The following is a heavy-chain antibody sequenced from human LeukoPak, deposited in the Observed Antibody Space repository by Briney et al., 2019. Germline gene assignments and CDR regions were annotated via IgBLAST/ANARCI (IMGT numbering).Heavy chain of an antibody. V-gene: IGHV1-2*02. D-gene: IGHD6-19*01. CDR1: GYTFTDYY. Sequence: GASVKISCKASGYTFTDYYMHWVRQAPGQGLEWMGWINPNSDGTKYAKKFQGRVTMTRDTSISTAYMELSRLRSDDTAVYYCARARRASGWYGGGYFQHWGQGTLVTVSS. CDR3: ARARRASGWYGGGYFQH. J-gene: IGHJ1*01. CDR2: INPNSDGT.